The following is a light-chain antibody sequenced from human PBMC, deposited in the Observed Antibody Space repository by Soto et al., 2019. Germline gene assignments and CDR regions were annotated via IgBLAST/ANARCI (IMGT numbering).Light chain of an antibody. CDR3: QQYNNWPPWT. CDR1: QSVSSY. J-gene: IGKJ1*01. V-gene: IGKV3-15*01. Sequence: EIVMTQSPVTLSASSGERVTLSCRASQSVSSYLAWYQQKPGQAPRLLIYAASTRATGIPARFSGSGSGTEVILTIISLQSEDSAVYYCQQYNNWPPWTFGQGTKVEIK. CDR2: AAS.